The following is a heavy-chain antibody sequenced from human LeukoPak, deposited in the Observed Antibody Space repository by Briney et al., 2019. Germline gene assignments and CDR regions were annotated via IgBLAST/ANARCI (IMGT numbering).Heavy chain of an antibody. D-gene: IGHD3-3*02. Sequence: PSETLSLTCTVSGDSITNSHWNWIRQPPGRGLEWIGRISYGGSTNYNPSLKSRVIISRDTSKNQFSLELTSVTAADTAIYYCAKRIIEARAKRDSNWLDPWGQGTLVTVSS. CDR3: AKRIIEARAKRDSNWLDP. CDR1: GDSITNSH. CDR2: ISYGGST. V-gene: IGHV4-59*08. J-gene: IGHJ5*01.